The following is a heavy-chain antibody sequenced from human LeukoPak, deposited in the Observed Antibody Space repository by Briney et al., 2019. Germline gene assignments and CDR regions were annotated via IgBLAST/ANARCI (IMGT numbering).Heavy chain of an antibody. CDR1: GFTFSTYA. D-gene: IGHD6-13*01. J-gene: IGHJ4*02. Sequence: GGSLRLSCAASGFTFSTYAMSWVRQAPGKGLEWVSAISGSGGSKYYADSVKGRFTISRDNSKNTLYLQMNSLRAEDTSIYFCAKALEQETVIALDSWGQGTLVTVSS. CDR3: AKALEQETVIALDS. V-gene: IGHV3-23*01. CDR2: ISGSGGSK.